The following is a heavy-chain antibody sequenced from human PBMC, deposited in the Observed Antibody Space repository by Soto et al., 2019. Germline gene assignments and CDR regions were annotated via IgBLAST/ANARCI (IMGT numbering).Heavy chain of an antibody. CDR3: ARRGSGSYYDY. CDR2: ISGSGGST. CDR1: GFTFSSYA. V-gene: IGHV3-23*01. Sequence: EVQLLESGGGLVQPGGSLRLSCAASGFTFSSYAMRWVRQAPGKGLEWVSAISGSGGSTYYADSVKGRFTISRDNSKNTLYLQMNSLRAEDSAVYYCARRGSGSYYDYWGQGTLVTVSS. J-gene: IGHJ4*02. D-gene: IGHD1-26*01.